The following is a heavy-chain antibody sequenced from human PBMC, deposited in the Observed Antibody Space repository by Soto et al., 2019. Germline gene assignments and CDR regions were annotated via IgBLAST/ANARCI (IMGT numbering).Heavy chain of an antibody. J-gene: IGHJ6*02. D-gene: IGHD6-19*01. CDR3: ARESSGRYYYYYGMDV. CDR1: GFTFSSYG. Sequence: AGGSLRLSCAASGFTFSSYGMHWVRQAPGKGLEWVAVIWYDGSNKYYADSVKGRFTISRDNSKNTLYLQMNSLRAEDTAVYYCARESSGRYYYYYGMDVWGQGTTVTVSS. V-gene: IGHV3-33*01. CDR2: IWYDGSNK.